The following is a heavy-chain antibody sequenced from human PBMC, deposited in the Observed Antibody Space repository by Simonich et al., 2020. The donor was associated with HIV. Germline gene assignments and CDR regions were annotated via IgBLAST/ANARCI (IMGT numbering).Heavy chain of an antibody. D-gene: IGHD3-10*01. V-gene: IGHV1-69*13. CDR2: HTPNCCTA. J-gene: IGHJ4*02. CDR3: ARKGGGRGVYYFDY. CDR1: GGTFSSFA. Sequence: QVQLVPSGAEVKKPGSSVKVSCKASGGTFSSFAISWVRQAPGLGLEWVGGHTPNCCTANYAQMFQGRVTITADESTSTAYMELSSLRSEDTGIYYCARKGGGRGVYYFDYWGQGTLVTVSS.